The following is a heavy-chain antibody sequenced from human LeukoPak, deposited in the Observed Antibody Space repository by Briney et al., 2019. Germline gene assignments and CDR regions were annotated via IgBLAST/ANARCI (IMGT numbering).Heavy chain of an antibody. D-gene: IGHD3-22*01. CDR3: AGSSGYYPNWFDP. CDR2: IYYSGST. CDR1: GGSISSSSYY. Sequence: PSETLSLTCTVSGGSISSSSYYWGWIRQPPGKGLEWIGSIYYSGSTYYNPSLKSRVTISVDTSKSQFSLKLSSVTAADTAVYYCAGSSGYYPNWFDPWGQGTLATVSS. J-gene: IGHJ5*02. V-gene: IGHV4-39*01.